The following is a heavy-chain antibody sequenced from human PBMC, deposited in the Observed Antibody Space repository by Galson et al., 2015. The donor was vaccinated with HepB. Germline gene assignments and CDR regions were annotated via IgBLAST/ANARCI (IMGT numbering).Heavy chain of an antibody. CDR1: GYTFTTYA. Sequence: SVKASCKASGYTFTTYAMHWVRQAPGQRLEWMGWINAGNGNTKYSQKFQGRVTITRDTSASTAYMELSSLRSEDTAVYYCAREDLRGYTYGYDYWGQGTLVTVSS. V-gene: IGHV1-3*01. D-gene: IGHD5-18*01. CDR2: INAGNGNT. CDR3: AREDLRGYTYGYDY. J-gene: IGHJ4*02.